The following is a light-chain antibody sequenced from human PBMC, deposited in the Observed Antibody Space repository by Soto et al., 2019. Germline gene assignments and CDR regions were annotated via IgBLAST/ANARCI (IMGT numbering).Light chain of an antibody. CDR2: KAS. Sequence: DIQMTQSPSTLSASVGDRVAITCRASQSISIWLAWYQQKPGKAPKLLIYKASSLESGVPSRFNGSGSGTEFTLTISSLQPDDFATYYCQQYNDYSWTFGQGTKVVIK. V-gene: IGKV1-5*03. CDR3: QQYNDYSWT. J-gene: IGKJ1*01. CDR1: QSISIW.